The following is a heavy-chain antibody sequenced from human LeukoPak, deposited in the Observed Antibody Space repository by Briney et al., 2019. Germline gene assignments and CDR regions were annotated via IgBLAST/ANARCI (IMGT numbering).Heavy chain of an antibody. V-gene: IGHV4-39*07. J-gene: IGHJ5*02. CDR3: ASHPLGYCSSTSCYPRWFDP. CDR1: GGSVISDTYY. CDR2: IHYSEST. D-gene: IGHD2-2*01. Sequence: SETLSLTCTVSGGSVISDTYYWGWIRQPPGKGLEWIGSIHYSESTNYNPSLKSRVTISVDTSKNQFSLKLSSVTAADTAVYYCASHPLGYCSSTSCYPRWFDPWGQGTLVTVSS.